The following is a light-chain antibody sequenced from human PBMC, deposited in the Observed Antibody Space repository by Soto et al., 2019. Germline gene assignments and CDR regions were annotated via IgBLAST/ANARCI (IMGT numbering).Light chain of an antibody. Sequence: EIVLTQSPATLSLSPGESATLSCRASQSIGSYLAWYQQKPGQAPRLLIYDASNRATGIPARFTGSGSGTDFTLTISSLEPEDLAVYYCQQRSNWPRYTFGQGTKLEIK. CDR3: QQRSNWPRYT. CDR2: DAS. V-gene: IGKV3-11*01. CDR1: QSIGSY. J-gene: IGKJ2*01.